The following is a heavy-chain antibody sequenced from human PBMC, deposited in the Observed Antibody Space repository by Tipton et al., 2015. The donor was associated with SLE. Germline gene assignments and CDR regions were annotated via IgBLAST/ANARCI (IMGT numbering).Heavy chain of an antibody. D-gene: IGHD2-2*01. Sequence: TLSLTCTVSGGSVSSGSYYWSWIRQPPGKGLEWIGYIYYSGSTNYNPSLKSRVTILVDTSKNQFSLKLSSVTAADTAVYYCARGDCSSTSCLDYWGQGTLVTVSS. J-gene: IGHJ4*02. CDR1: GGSVSSGSYY. CDR3: ARGDCSSTSCLDY. CDR2: IYYSGST. V-gene: IGHV4-61*01.